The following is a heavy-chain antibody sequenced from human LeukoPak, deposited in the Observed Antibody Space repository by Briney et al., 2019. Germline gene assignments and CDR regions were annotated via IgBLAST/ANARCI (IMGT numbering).Heavy chain of an antibody. Sequence: PGGSLRLSCAASGFTFSSYAMSWVRQAPGKGLEWVSTITSGGSTYYADSVKGRFTISRDNSKNTLYLQMNSLRAEDTAVYYCAKGAATAGILDYWGRGTLVTVSS. J-gene: IGHJ4*02. V-gene: IGHV3-23*01. D-gene: IGHD6-13*01. CDR3: AKGAATAGILDY. CDR2: ITSGGST. CDR1: GFTFSSYA.